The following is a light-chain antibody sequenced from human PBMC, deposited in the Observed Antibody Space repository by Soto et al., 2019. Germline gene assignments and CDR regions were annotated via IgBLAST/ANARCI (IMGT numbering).Light chain of an antibody. CDR2: AAS. CDR1: QNINNW. Sequence: DFQMTQSPSTLSASLGDRVTITCRASQNINNWLAWYQQKPGKAPNLLIYAASSLESGVPSRFGGSRSGTEFTLTISSLQPEDFATYYCQQYNSYSWTFGQGTRLEI. CDR3: QQYNSYSWT. V-gene: IGKV1-5*03. J-gene: IGKJ5*01.